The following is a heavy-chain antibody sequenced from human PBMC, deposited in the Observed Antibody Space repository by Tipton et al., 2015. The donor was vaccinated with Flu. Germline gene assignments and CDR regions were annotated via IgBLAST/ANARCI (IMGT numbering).Heavy chain of an antibody. CDR1: GGAISSGSYY. CDR3: ARSYGLSYHGMDV. CDR2: IYTSGST. D-gene: IGHD3-10*01. V-gene: IGHV4-61*02. Sequence: TLSLTCTVSGGAISSGSYYWSWIRQPAGKGLEWIGRIYTSGSTNYNPSLKSRVTMSVDTSKNQFSLKLSSVTAADTAVYYCARSYGLSYHGMDVWGQGTTVTVSS. J-gene: IGHJ6*02.